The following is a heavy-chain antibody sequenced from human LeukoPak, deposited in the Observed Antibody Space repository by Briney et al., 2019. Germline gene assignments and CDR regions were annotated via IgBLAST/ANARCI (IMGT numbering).Heavy chain of an antibody. Sequence: PGGSLRLSCAASGFTFSRHWMSWVRQAPGKGLEWVANIKQDATDKYYVDSVKGRFTISRDNAKNSLYLQMNSLRAEDTAVYYCARERYGRDALDIWGQGTMVTVSS. V-gene: IGHV3-7*03. CDR1: GFTFSRHW. CDR3: ARERYGRDALDI. CDR2: IKQDATDK. D-gene: IGHD4-17*01. J-gene: IGHJ3*02.